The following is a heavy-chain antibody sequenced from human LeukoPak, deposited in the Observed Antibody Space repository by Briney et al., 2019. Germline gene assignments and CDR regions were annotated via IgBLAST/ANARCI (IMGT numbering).Heavy chain of an antibody. CDR2: ISSSGSTI. CDR3: ARVDGSDYFDY. CDR1: GFTFSSYE. J-gene: IGHJ4*02. V-gene: IGHV3-48*03. Sequence: GGSLRLSCAASGFTFSSYEMNWVRQAPGKGLEWVSYISSSGSTIYYADSVKGRFTISRDNAKNSLYLQMNSLRAEDTAVYYCARVDGSDYFDYWGQGTLVTVSS. D-gene: IGHD3-10*01.